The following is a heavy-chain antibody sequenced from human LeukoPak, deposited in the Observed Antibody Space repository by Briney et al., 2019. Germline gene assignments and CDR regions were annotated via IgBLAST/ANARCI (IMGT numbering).Heavy chain of an antibody. Sequence: GGSLRLSCAASGFTFSSYAMTWVRQALGKGLEWVATIRVDGSTEYPVDSMKGRFTISRDNAKNSLHLQMNSLRAEDTAVYYCATYSGPDKWDASDMWGQGTLVTVSS. V-gene: IGHV3-7*01. CDR1: GFTFSSYA. CDR2: IRVDGSTE. J-gene: IGHJ3*02. CDR3: ATYSGPDKWDASDM. D-gene: IGHD1-26*01.